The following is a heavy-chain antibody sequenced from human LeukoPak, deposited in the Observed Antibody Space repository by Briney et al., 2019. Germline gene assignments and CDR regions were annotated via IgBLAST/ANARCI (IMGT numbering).Heavy chain of an antibody. CDR3: AKDRGRYYDSSGYYWGYYFDS. J-gene: IGHJ4*02. V-gene: IGHV3-23*01. Sequence: GGSLRLSCAASGFTVSSNYMSWVRQAPGKGLEWVSTITGSGGSTFYADSVKGRFTISRDNSMDTLYLQMSSLRAEDTAVYYCAKDRGRYYDSSGYYWGYYFDSWGQGILVTVST. CDR2: ITGSGGST. D-gene: IGHD3-22*01. CDR1: GFTVSSNY.